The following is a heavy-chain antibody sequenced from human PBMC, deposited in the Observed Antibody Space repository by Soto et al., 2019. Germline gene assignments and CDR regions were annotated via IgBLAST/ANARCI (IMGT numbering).Heavy chain of an antibody. CDR3: ARHELGFRYYYGSGSGMDV. J-gene: IGHJ6*02. CDR2: IYPGDSDT. V-gene: IGHV5-51*01. Sequence: EVQLVQSGAEVKKPGESLKISCKGSGYSFTSYWIGWVRQMPGKGLEWMGIIYPGDSDTRYSPPFQGQVTISADKSISTAYLQWSSLKASDTAMYYGARHELGFRYYYGSGSGMDVWGQGTTVTVAS. CDR1: GYSFTSYW. D-gene: IGHD3-10*01.